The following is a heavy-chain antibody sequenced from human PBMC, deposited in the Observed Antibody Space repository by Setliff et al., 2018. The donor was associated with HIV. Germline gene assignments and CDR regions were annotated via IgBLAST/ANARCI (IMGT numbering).Heavy chain of an antibody. D-gene: IGHD5-12*01. CDR3: ARVGNNRLQFFDH. V-gene: IGHV1-24*01. Sequence: ASVKVSCKVSGYSLTELSIHWVRQAPGEGLEWMGGFDPEDDETIYAQKFQGRVTMTEDTSTDTAYMELSSLRSEDTAVYYRARVGNNRLQFFDHWGQGTLVTVSS. J-gene: IGHJ4*02. CDR1: GYSLTELS. CDR2: FDPEDDET.